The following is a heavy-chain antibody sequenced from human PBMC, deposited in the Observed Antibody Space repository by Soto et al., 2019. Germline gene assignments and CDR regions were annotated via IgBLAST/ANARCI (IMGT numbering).Heavy chain of an antibody. J-gene: IGHJ4*02. Sequence: QVQLQESGPGLVNPSETLSLTCTVSGGSISSDYWSWIRQPPGKGLEWIGYIYYSGTTNYNPSLKSRVTISLDTSKNQFSLNLSSVTAADTAVYYCARGPGGTFHFWGQGTLVTVSS. CDR2: IYYSGTT. CDR3: ARGPGGTFHF. D-gene: IGHD3-16*01. V-gene: IGHV4-59*01. CDR1: GGSISSDY.